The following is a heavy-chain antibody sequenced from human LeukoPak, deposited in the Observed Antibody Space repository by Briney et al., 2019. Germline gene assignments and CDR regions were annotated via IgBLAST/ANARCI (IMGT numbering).Heavy chain of an antibody. CDR1: GDSISSSSYY. CDR2: IYYSGST. J-gene: IGHJ4*01. CDR3: ARHSGSYYPLDY. D-gene: IGHD1-26*01. Sequence: KSSETLSLTCTVSGDSISSSSYYWGWIRQPPGKGLEWIGSIYYSGSTYYNPSLKSRVTISVDTSKNQFSLKLSSVTAADTAVYNCARHSGSYYPLDYWGQGPWSPSPQ. V-gene: IGHV4-39*01.